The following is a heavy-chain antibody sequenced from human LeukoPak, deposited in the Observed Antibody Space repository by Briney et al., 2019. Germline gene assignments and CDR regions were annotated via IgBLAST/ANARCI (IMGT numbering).Heavy chain of an antibody. CDR1: GFTFSSYA. V-gene: IGHV3-23*01. Sequence: GGSLRLSCAASGFTFSSYAMTWVRQAPGKGLEWVSAISGSGGSTYYADSVKGRFTISRDNAKNSLHLQMNSLTAEDTAVYFCARERGATASAFDIWGQGTMVTVSS. CDR3: ARERGATASAFDI. J-gene: IGHJ3*02. D-gene: IGHD3-16*01. CDR2: ISGSGGST.